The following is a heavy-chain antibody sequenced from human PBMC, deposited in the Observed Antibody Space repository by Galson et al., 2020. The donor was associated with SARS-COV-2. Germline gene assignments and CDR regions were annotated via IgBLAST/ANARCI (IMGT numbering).Heavy chain of an antibody. CDR1: GFTFNTYS. CDR3: AKNKRPVENLDAFDI. D-gene: IGHD6-6*01. Sequence: GGSLRLSCPASGFTFNTYSMNWVRRTPGKGLEWVSSITIRGIYTYYADSVKGRFTISRDNAKNSLYLQMNSLRAEDMAVYYCAKNKRPVENLDAFDIWGQGTMVTVSS. CDR2: ITIRGIYT. V-gene: IGHV3-21*01. J-gene: IGHJ3*02.